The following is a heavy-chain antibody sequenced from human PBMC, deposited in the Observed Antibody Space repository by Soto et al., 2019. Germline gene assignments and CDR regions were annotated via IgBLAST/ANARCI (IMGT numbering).Heavy chain of an antibody. V-gene: IGHV1-2*04. CDR1: GYTYTGYY. J-gene: IGHJ4*02. CDR2: INPNSGGT. CDR3: AREYSSGRRFDY. D-gene: IGHD6-19*01. Sequence: ASVKVSCKASGYTYTGYYMHWVRQAPGQGLEWMGWINPNSGGTNYAQKFQGWVTMTRDTSISTAYMELSRLRSDDTAVYYCAREYSSGRRFDYWGQGILVTVSS.